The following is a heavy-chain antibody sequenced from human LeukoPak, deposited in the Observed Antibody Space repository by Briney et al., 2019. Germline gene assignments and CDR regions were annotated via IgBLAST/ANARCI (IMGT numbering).Heavy chain of an antibody. Sequence: PGGSLRLSCAASGFTFSTYTMSGVRQAPGKGLESVSSITGRGGYSYYADSVRGRFTISRDNSKNSMFLQMNSLRAEDTAVYYCATFGCNGDCDYWGQGTLVTVSS. CDR3: ATFGCNGDCDY. CDR1: GFTFSTYT. D-gene: IGHD3-10*01. CDR2: ITGRGGYS. V-gene: IGHV3-23*01. J-gene: IGHJ4*02.